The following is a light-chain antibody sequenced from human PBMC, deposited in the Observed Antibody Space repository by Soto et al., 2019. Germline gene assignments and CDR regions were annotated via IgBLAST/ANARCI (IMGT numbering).Light chain of an antibody. V-gene: IGKV3-15*01. CDR1: QSVTND. J-gene: IGKJ2*01. CDR2: GAS. Sequence: EIVVTQSPATLSVSPGEGATLSCRASQSVTNDLAWYQQKPGQAPRLLIYGASTTATGIPARFSGSGSETEFNLTISSLQSEDFLVYYCQQYENWPFTVGQGPKLEIK. CDR3: QQYENWPFT.